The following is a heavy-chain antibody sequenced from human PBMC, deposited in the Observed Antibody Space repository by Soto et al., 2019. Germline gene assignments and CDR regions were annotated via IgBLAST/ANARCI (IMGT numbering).Heavy chain of an antibody. Sequence: QVQLQESGPGLVKPSGTLSLTCAVSGGSISSSNWWSWVRQPPGKGLEWIGEIYHSGSTNYNPSLTSRATISVDKSRNRFSLKVSSVTAADTAVYYCARGGGVRGYGMDVWGQGTTVTVSS. J-gene: IGHJ6*02. CDR2: IYHSGST. CDR1: GGSISSSNW. CDR3: ARGGGVRGYGMDV. D-gene: IGHD3-10*01. V-gene: IGHV4-4*02.